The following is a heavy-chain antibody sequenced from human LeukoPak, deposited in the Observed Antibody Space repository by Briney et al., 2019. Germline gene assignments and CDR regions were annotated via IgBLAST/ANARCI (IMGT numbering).Heavy chain of an antibody. J-gene: IGHJ4*02. D-gene: IGHD2-21*02. CDR2: IIPIFGTA. V-gene: IGHV1-69*05. CDR3: ARDRAVTAIIGNHYFDY. CDR1: GGTFSSYA. Sequence: SVKVSCKASGGTFSSYAISWVRQAPGQGLEWMGGIIPIFGTANYAQKFQGRVTITTDDSTSTAYMELSSLRSEDTAVYYCARDRAVTAIIGNHYFDYWGQGTLVTVSS.